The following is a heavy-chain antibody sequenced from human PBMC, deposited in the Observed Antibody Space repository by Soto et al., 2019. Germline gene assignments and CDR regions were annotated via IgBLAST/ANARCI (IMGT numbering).Heavy chain of an antibody. J-gene: IGHJ4*02. CDR1: GFTFSRSV. CDR3: ARSPLGGIIVGGGEN. D-gene: IGHD2-21*01. CDR2: ISGSGGTA. V-gene: IGHV3-23*01. Sequence: EVQLLESGGALVQPGGSLRLSCAASGFTFSRSVMSWVRQAPGKGLEWVSSISGSGGTAHYTHSVRGRFTISRDNSKNTVFLQMHSLREEDTAVYYCARSPLGGIIVGGGENWGQGTLVSVSS.